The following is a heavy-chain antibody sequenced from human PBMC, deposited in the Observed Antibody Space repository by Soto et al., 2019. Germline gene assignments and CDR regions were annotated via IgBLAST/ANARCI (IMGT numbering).Heavy chain of an antibody. J-gene: IGHJ4*02. CDR1: GFTLSNAW. D-gene: IGHD1-7*01. CDR2: IKNKMEGGTT. CDR3: APNWNCDY. Sequence: EVQLVESGGGLVKPGGSLRLSCAASGFTLSNAWVSWVRQAPGKGLEWVGRIKNKMEGGTTDYAAPVKGRFTISRDDSKNMLYLQMNSLITDDTAVYYCAPNWNCDYWGQGTLVTVSS. V-gene: IGHV3-15*01.